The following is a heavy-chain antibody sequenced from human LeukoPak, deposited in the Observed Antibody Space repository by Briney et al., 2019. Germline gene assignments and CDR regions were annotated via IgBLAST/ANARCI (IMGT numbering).Heavy chain of an antibody. V-gene: IGHV3-53*01. Sequence: GGSLRLSCAASGFTVSSNYMSWVRQAPGKGLEWVSVIYSGGSTYYADSVKGRFTISRDNSKNTLYLQMNSLRAEDTAVYYCARTSYYDILTGYYYVDYWGQGALVTVSS. CDR1: GFTVSSNY. CDR2: IYSGGST. J-gene: IGHJ4*02. CDR3: ARTSYYDILTGYYYVDY. D-gene: IGHD3-9*01.